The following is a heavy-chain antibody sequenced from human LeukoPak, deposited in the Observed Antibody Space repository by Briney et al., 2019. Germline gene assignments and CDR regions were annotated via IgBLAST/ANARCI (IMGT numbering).Heavy chain of an antibody. J-gene: IGHJ4*02. CDR3: AREGRSSWSRPLDY. Sequence: ASVKVSRKASGYTFSSYNLKWVRQAPGQGLEWMGWISTYNGNTNYAQKFQGRVTMTTDTSTSTAYMELRSLRSDDTAVYYCAREGRSSWSRPLDYWGQGTLVTVSS. D-gene: IGHD6-13*01. CDR2: ISTYNGNT. CDR1: GYTFSSYN. V-gene: IGHV1-18*01.